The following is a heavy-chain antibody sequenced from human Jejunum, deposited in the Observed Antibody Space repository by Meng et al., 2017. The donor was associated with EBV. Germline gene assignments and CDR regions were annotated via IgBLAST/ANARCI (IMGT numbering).Heavy chain of an antibody. CDR2: INTNTGYP. D-gene: IGHD2-8*02. V-gene: IGHV7-4-1*02. Sequence: SGSELKKPAAYVKVSCKASGYTFTSSGINWVRQAPGQGLEWMGWINTNTGYPTYAQDFTGRFVFSLDTSVSTAYLQITSLSTEDNAVYYCARVRPGGGWFDPWGQGTLVTSPQ. CDR3: ARVRPGGGWFDP. J-gene: IGHJ5*02. CDR1: GYTFTSSG.